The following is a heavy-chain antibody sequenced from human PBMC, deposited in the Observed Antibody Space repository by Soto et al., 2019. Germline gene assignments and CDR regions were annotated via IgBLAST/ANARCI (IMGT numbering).Heavy chain of an antibody. J-gene: IGHJ4*02. CDR3: ARDGASSWYFTHTLQNFDY. V-gene: IGHV1-46*01. Sequence: ASVKVSCKASGYTFTSYYMHWVRQAPGQKLEWMGIINPSGGSTSYAQKFQGRVTMTRDTSTSTVYMELSSLRSEDTAVYYCARDGASSWYFTHTLQNFDYWGQGTLVTVSS. CDR1: GYTFTSYY. CDR2: INPSGGST. D-gene: IGHD6-13*01.